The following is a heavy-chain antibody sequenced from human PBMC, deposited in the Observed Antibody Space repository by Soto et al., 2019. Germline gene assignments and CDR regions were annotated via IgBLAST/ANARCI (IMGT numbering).Heavy chain of an antibody. V-gene: IGHV3-33*01. CDR2: IWFDGSNK. CDR3: ARDAIGGTTFLGYLDY. CDR1: GSIFTGYG. Sequence: QVHLVESGGGVAQPGRSLRLSCAASGSIFTGYGMHWVRQAPGKGLEWVAVIWFDGSNKYYADSVKGRFTISRDNSKSMLYLQMNSLRVEDTAVYYCARDAIGGTTFLGYLDYWGQATLVTVSS. J-gene: IGHJ4*02. D-gene: IGHD1-1*01.